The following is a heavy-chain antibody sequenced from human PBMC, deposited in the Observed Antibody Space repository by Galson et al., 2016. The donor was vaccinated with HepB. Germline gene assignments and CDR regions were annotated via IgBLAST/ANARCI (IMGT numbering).Heavy chain of an antibody. CDR1: GGSVGSPTW. D-gene: IGHD3-3*01. J-gene: IGHJ6*01. CDR3: ASKEWTSKSHYFYGLDV. CDR2: SYHTGTT. V-gene: IGHV4-4*01. Sequence: ETLSLTCRVSGGSVGSPTWWTWVRQSPGKELEWIGESYHTGTTNYHPSLRRRVTFSVDNSKNQFALRLASVTAADTAVYFCASKEWTSKSHYFYGLDVWGQGTTVIVSS.